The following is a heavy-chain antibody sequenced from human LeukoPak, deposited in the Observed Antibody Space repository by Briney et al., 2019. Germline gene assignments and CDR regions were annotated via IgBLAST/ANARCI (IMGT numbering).Heavy chain of an antibody. CDR3: ARGQGDYYDSSGPPGRFDP. CDR1: GGSISSYY. Sequence: PSETLSLTCTVSGGSISSYYWSWIRQPPGKGLEWIGYIYYSGSTNYNPSLKSRVTISVDTSKNQFSLKLSSVTAADTAVYYCARGQGDYYDSSGPPGRFDPWGQGTLVTVSS. CDR2: IYYSGST. V-gene: IGHV4-59*01. J-gene: IGHJ5*02. D-gene: IGHD3-22*01.